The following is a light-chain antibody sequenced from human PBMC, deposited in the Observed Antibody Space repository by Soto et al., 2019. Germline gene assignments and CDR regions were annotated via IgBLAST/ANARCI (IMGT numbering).Light chain of an antibody. J-gene: IGKJ5*01. CDR1: QSVSSSY. CDR3: QQRSNWPT. CDR2: DAS. V-gene: IGKV3D-20*02. Sequence: EIVLTQSPGTLSLSPGERATLSCRASQSVSSSYLAWYQQKPGQAPRLLIYDASNRATGTPARFSGSGSGTDFTLTISSLEPEDFAVYYRQQRSNWPTFGQGTRLEIK.